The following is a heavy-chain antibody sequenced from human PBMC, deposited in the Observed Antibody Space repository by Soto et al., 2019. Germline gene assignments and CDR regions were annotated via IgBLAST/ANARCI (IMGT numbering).Heavy chain of an antibody. J-gene: IGHJ4*02. CDR2: ISGGGGST. Sequence: GGSLRLSCAASGFSFGGYAVTWVRQAPGKGLEWVSAISGGGGSTYYADSVKGRFTISRDNSKNTVFLQMNSLRAGDTALYYCAKTESFNGYYNAFDYWGQGTRVTVSS. CDR1: GFSFGGYA. CDR3: AKTESFNGYYNAFDY. D-gene: IGHD3-9*01. V-gene: IGHV3-23*01.